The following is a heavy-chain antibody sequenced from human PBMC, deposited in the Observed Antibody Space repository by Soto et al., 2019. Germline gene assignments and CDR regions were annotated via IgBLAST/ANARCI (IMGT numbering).Heavy chain of an antibody. CDR3: AAGEASSRNLAPYYLDF. V-gene: IGHV4-59*01. CDR1: GGSMRNYF. Sequence: PSETLSLTCTVSGGSMRNYFWTWIRQPPGKGLEWIGYIHYSGTTSFFPSYNPSLRSRVTISEDTSKDQFSLKLLSVTTADTAVYFCAAGEASSRNLAPYYLDFWGQG. CDR2: IHYSGTT. J-gene: IGHJ4*02. D-gene: IGHD6-13*01.